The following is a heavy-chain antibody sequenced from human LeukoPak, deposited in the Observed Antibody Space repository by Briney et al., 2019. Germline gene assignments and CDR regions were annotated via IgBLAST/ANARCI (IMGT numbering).Heavy chain of an antibody. CDR3: ASGRDPVATLNY. CDR1: GGSISSGDYY. D-gene: IGHD5-12*01. J-gene: IGHJ4*02. Sequence: SETLSLTCTVSGGSISSGDYYWSWIRQHPGTGLEWIGYIYYRGSTYYNPSLRSRVTISVDTSENQVSLKLNSVTAADTAVYFCASGRDPVATLNYWGQGTLVTVSS. CDR2: IYYRGST. V-gene: IGHV4-31*03.